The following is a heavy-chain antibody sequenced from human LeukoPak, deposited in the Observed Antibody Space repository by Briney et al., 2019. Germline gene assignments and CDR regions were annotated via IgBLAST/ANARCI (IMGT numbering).Heavy chain of an antibody. CDR3: AKDRCSNGVGCYYYYMDV. V-gene: IGHV3-21*01. Sequence: GGSLRLSCAASGFTFSSYAMSWVRQAPGKGLEWVSSISSSSNYIYYADSVKGRFTISRDSSKNILYLQMNSVRVEDTAVYYCAKDRCSNGVGCYYYYMDVWGKGTTVTISS. D-gene: IGHD2-8*01. CDR2: ISSSSNYI. J-gene: IGHJ6*03. CDR1: GFTFSSYA.